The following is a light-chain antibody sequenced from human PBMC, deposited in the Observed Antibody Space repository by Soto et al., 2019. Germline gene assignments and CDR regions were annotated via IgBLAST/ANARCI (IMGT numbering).Light chain of an antibody. CDR3: QQRSNWPWT. J-gene: IGKJ1*01. CDR1: PSVSSN. Sequence: EIVLTQSPATLSLSPGDKTTLSCRASPSVSSNLAWYQQKPGQAPRLLMYDASIRATGIPARFSGTGSERDFTLTITSLEPEDFAVYYCQQRSNWPWTFGQGTKVEIK. V-gene: IGKV3-11*02. CDR2: DAS.